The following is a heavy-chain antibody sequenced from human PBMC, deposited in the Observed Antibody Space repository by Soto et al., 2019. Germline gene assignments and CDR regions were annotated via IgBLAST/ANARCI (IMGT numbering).Heavy chain of an antibody. CDR1: GGSFSGYY. CDR2: INHSGST. V-gene: IGHV4-34*01. D-gene: IGHD3-10*01. Sequence: LSLTCAVYGGSFSGYYWSWIRQPPGKGLEWIGEINHSGSTNYNPSLKSRVTISVDTSKNRFSLKLSSVTAADTAVYYCATAMVRGVMNYWGQGTLVTVSS. CDR3: ATAMVRGVMNY. J-gene: IGHJ4*02.